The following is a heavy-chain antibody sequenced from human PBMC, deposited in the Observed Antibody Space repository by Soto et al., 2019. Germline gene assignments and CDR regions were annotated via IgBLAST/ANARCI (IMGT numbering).Heavy chain of an antibody. J-gene: IGHJ6*02. CDR2: IIPIFGTA. CDR3: ARDLRDIVVVPAARYYYYGMDV. Sequence: SVKVSCKASGGTFSSYAISWVRQAPGQGLEWMGGIIPIFGTANYAQKFQGRVTITADESTSTAYMELSSLRSEDTAVYYCARDLRDIVVVPAARYYYYGMDVWGQGTTVTVSS. D-gene: IGHD2-2*01. CDR1: GGTFSSYA. V-gene: IGHV1-69*13.